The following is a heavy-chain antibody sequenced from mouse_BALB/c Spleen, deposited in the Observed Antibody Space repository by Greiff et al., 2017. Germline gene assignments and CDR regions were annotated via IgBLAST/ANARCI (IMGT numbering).Heavy chain of an antibody. V-gene: IGHV1-80*01. CDR1: GYAFSSYW. CDR2: IYPGDGDT. Sequence: VQRVESGAELVRPGSSVKISCKASGYAFSSYWMNWVKQRPGQGLEWIGQIYPGDGDTNYNGKFKGKATLTADKSSSTAYMQLSSLTSEDSAVYFCARGNDVWGAGTTVTVSS. CDR3: ARGNDV. J-gene: IGHJ1*01.